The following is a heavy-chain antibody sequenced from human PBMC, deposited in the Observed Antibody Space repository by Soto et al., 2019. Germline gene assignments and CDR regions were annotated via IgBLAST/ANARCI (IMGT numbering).Heavy chain of an antibody. Sequence: GGSLRLSCAASGFTVSYNYMNWVRQAPGKGLEWVSVIYTGGDTLYADSVEGRFIISRDISNNTLYLQMNSLRAEDTAVYYCVRDRLTSGSRSGFDCWGQGTPVTVSS. V-gene: IGHV3-66*01. CDR1: GFTVSYNY. CDR2: IYTGGDT. CDR3: VRDRLTSGSRSGFDC. D-gene: IGHD6-19*01. J-gene: IGHJ4*02.